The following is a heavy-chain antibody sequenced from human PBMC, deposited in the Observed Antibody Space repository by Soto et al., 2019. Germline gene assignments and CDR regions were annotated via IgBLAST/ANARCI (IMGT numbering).Heavy chain of an antibody. D-gene: IGHD3-3*01. V-gene: IGHV3-66*01. CDR3: ARDWGYDFWSGYSYYYYYGMDV. CDR2: IYSGGST. Sequence: GGSLRLSCAASGFTVSSNYMSWVRQAPGKGLEWVSVIYSGGSTYYADSVKGRFTISRDNSKNTLYLQMNSLRAEDTAVYYCARDWGYDFWSGYSYYYYYGMDVWGQGTTVTVSS. CDR1: GFTVSSNY. J-gene: IGHJ6*02.